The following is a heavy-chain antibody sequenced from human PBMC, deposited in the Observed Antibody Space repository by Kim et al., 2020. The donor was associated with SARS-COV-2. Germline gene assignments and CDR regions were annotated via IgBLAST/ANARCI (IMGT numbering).Heavy chain of an antibody. CDR3: ARDYIWRIGGSYYYYYMDV. D-gene: IGHD3-16*01. V-gene: IGHV7-4-1*02. J-gene: IGHJ6*03. Sequence: ASVKVSCKASGYTFTSYAMNWVRQAPGQGHEWMGWINTNTGNPTYAQGFTGRFVFSLDTSVSTAYLQISSLKAEDTAVYYCARDYIWRIGGSYYYYYMDVWGKGTTVTVSS. CDR1: GYTFTSYA. CDR2: INTNTGNP.